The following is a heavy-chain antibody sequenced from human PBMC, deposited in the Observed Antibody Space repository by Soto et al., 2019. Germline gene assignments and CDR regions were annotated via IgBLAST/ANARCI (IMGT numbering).Heavy chain of an antibody. D-gene: IGHD4-17*01. CDR1: GGSISSSSYY. CDR3: ARHGDVTTSAYYFDY. Sequence: PSETLSLTCTVSGGSISSSSYYWGWIRQPPGKGLEWIGSIYYSGSTYYNPSLKSRVTISVDTSKNQFSLKLSPVTAADTAVYYCARHGDVTTSAYYFDYWGQGTLVTVSS. CDR2: IYYSGST. J-gene: IGHJ4*02. V-gene: IGHV4-39*01.